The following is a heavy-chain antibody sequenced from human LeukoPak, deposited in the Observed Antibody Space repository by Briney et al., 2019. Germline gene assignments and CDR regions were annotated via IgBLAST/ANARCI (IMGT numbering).Heavy chain of an antibody. D-gene: IGHD3-22*01. CDR1: GYTFTSYD. CDR3: ARDGDDSSGYQDNDY. V-gene: IGHV1-8*01. CDR2: MNPNSGNT. J-gene: IGHJ4*02. Sequence: ASVKVSCKASGYTFTSYDINWVRQATGQGLEWTGWMNPNSGNTGYAQKFQGRVTMTRNTSISTAYMELSSLRSEDTAVYYCARDGDDSSGYQDNDYWGQGTLVTVSS.